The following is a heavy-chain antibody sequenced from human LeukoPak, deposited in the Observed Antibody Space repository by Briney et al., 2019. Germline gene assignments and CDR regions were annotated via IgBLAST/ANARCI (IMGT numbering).Heavy chain of an antibody. J-gene: IGHJ4*02. V-gene: IGHV3-30*04. CDR2: ISYDGDNR. CDR3: ARGSGGVVFASPGVY. Sequence: GGSLRLSCAASGFTFSSSAMHWVRQAPGKGLEWVAVISYDGDNRYYADSVKGRFTISRDNSRNTLFLQMNSLGAEDTAMYYCARGSGGVVFASPGVYWGQGTLVTVSS. D-gene: IGHD2-15*01. CDR1: GFTFSSSA.